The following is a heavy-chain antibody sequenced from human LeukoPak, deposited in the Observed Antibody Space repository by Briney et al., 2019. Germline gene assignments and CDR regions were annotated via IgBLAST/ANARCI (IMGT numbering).Heavy chain of an antibody. J-gene: IGHJ4*02. Sequence: GASVKVSCKASGYTFTSFAMNWVRQAPGHGPEWMGWINTITGNPTYAQGFTGRFVFSLDTSVSTAYLQISSLKAEDTAVYYCARHQDFQSGQYRRDFDYWGQGTLVTVSS. CDR3: ARHQDFQSGQYRRDFDY. CDR1: GYTFTSFA. CDR2: INTITGNP. D-gene: IGHD3-3*01. V-gene: IGHV7-4-1*02.